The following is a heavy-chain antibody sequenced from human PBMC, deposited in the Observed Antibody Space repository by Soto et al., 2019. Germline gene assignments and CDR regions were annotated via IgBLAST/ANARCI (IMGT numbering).Heavy chain of an antibody. V-gene: IGHV1-69*13. D-gene: IGHD6-19*01. J-gene: IGHJ6*03. CDR1: GGTFSSYA. CDR2: IIPIFGTA. CDR3: AGALDVIAVADLYYMDV. Sequence: ASVKVSCKASGGTFSSYAISWVRQAPGQGLEWMGGIIPIFGTANYAQKFQGRVTITADESTSTAYMELSSLRSEDTAVYYCAGALDVIAVADLYYMDVWGKGTTVTVSS.